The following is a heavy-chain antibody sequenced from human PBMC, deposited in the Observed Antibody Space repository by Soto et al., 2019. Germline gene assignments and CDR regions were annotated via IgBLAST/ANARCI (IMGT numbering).Heavy chain of an antibody. D-gene: IGHD1-26*01. V-gene: IGHV3-23*01. CDR2: ISGSGGST. CDR1: GFTFSSYA. CDR3: AKAVNPSRIVGAAGYYYYGMDV. Sequence: GGSLRLSCAASGFTFSSYAMSWVRQAPGKGLEWVSAISGSGGSTYYADSVKGRFTISRDNSKNTLYLQMNSLRAEDTAVYYCAKAVNPSRIVGAAGYYYYGMDVWGQGTTVTVSS. J-gene: IGHJ6*02.